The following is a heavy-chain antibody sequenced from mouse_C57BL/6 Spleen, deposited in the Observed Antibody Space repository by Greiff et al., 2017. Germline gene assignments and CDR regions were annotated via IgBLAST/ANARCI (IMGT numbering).Heavy chain of an antibody. CDR1: GFNIKDDY. V-gene: IGHV14-4*01. Sequence: VQLQQSGAELVRPGASVKLSCTASGFNIKDDYMHWVKQRPEQGLEWIGWIDPENGDTEYASKFQGKATITADTSSNTAYLQLSSLTSEDTAVYYCTTVYGSSYRYCDVWGTGTTVTVSS. CDR3: TTVYGSSYRYCDV. J-gene: IGHJ1*03. CDR2: IDPENGDT. D-gene: IGHD1-1*01.